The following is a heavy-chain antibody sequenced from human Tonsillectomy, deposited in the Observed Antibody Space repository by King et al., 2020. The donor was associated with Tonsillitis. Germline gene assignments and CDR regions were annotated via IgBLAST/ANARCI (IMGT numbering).Heavy chain of an antibody. Sequence: QLQESGPGLVKPSQTLSLTCTVSGGSISSGGYYWSWIRQHPGKGLEWIGYIYYSGSTYYNPSLKSRVTISVDTSKNQFSLKLSSVTAADTAVYYCARDSDYYDSSGWTLDAFDIWGQGTMVTASS. J-gene: IGHJ3*02. V-gene: IGHV4-31*03. CDR2: IYYSGST. D-gene: IGHD3-22*01. CDR3: ARDSDYYDSSGWTLDAFDI. CDR1: GGSISSGGYY.